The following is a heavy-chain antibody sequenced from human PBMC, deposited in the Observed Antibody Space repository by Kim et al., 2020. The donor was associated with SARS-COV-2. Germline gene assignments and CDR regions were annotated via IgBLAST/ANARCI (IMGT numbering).Heavy chain of an antibody. J-gene: IGHJ2*01. CDR1: GFTFSSYS. CDR3: ATLARSVDTAMVYWYLDL. CDR2: ISSSSSYI. V-gene: IGHV3-21*01. Sequence: GGSLRLSCAASGFTFSSYSMNWVRQAPGKGLEWVSSISSSSSYIYYADSVKGRFTISRDNAKNSLYLQMNSLRAEDTAVYYCATLARSVDTAMVYWYLDLWGRGTLVTVSS. D-gene: IGHD5-18*01.